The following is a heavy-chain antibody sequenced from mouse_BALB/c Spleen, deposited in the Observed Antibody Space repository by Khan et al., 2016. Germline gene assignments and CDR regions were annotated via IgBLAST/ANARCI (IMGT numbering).Heavy chain of an antibody. CDR2: ILPGNANS. V-gene: IGHV1-9*01. CDR1: GYTFSNYW. Sequence: QFQLVQSGAELMKPGASVKISCKATGYTFSNYWIEWVKQRPGHGLEWIGDILPGNANSNYNENLKGKATLTADTSSNTAYMQLSSLTSEDSAVYYCARAWYSMDCWGQGTSVTVSS. J-gene: IGHJ4*01. CDR3: ARAWYSMDC.